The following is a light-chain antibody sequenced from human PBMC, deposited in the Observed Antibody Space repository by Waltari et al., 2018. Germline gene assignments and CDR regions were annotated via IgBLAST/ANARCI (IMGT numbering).Light chain of an antibody. Sequence: DFVMTQSPDPLAVSLGERATINCKSSQRVSYSSNNKNYLAWSQQKPGQPPKLPISWASTRESGVPDRFSGSGSGTDFTLTISSLQAEDVAVYYCQQYYSTPRTFGQGTKVEIK. V-gene: IGKV4-1*01. CDR3: QQYYSTPRT. CDR1: QRVSYSSNNKNY. CDR2: WAS. J-gene: IGKJ1*01.